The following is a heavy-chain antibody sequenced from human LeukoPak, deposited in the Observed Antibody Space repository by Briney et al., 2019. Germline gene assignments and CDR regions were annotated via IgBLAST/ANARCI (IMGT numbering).Heavy chain of an antibody. CDR3: AGYYYDSSPFDY. D-gene: IGHD3-22*01. V-gene: IGHV3-30*03. Sequence: GGSLRLSCAASGFTFSSYGMHWVRQAPGKGLEWVAVISYDGSNKYYADSVKARFTISRDNSKNTLYLQMNSLRAEDTAVYYCAGYYYDSSPFDYWGQGTLVTVSS. CDR1: GFTFSSYG. J-gene: IGHJ4*02. CDR2: ISYDGSNK.